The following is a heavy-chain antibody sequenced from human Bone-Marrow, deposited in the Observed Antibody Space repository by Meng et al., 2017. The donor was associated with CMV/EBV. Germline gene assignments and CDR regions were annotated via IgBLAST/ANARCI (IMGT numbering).Heavy chain of an antibody. Sequence: ASVKVSCKASGYTFTSYYMHWVRQAPGQGLEWMGIINPSGGSTSYAQKFQGRVTITRNTSISTAYMELSSLRSEDTAVCYCARGAGLGYCSSTNCSLPYYYYGMDVWGQGTTVTVSS. CDR1: GYTFTSYY. CDR3: ARGAGLGYCSSTNCSLPYYYYGMDV. D-gene: IGHD2-2*01. V-gene: IGHV1-46*01. CDR2: INPSGGST. J-gene: IGHJ6*02.